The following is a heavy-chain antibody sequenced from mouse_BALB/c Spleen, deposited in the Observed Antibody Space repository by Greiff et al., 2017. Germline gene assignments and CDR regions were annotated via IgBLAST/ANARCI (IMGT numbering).Heavy chain of an antibody. V-gene: IGHV5-6-2*01. CDR3: ASVIRPYYAMDY. Sequence: EVQRVESGGGLVKLGGSLKLSCAASGFTFSSYYMSWVRQTPEKRLELVAAINSNGGSTYYPDTVKGRFTISRDNAKNTLYLQMSSLKSDNTAMYYCASVIRPYYAMDYWGQGTSVTVSS. J-gene: IGHJ4*01. CDR1: GFTFSSYY. CDR2: INSNGGST.